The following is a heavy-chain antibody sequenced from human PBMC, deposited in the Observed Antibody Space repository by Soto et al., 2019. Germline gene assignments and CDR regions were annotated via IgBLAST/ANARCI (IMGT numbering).Heavy chain of an antibody. D-gene: IGHD4-17*01. J-gene: IGHJ4*02. CDR2: ISAYSGHT. Sequence: QVQLVQSGAEVKRPGASLKVSCKASGYTFTGYAFSWVRQAPGQGLEWMGWISAYSGHTIYSQKLQGRVTMTTDPSTTTTYMEVRSVFSDDTAVYYCARCSTDYGDDGLSVKYWGQGTLVTVSS. CDR3: ARCSTDYGDDGLSVKY. CDR1: GYTFTGYA. V-gene: IGHV1-18*01.